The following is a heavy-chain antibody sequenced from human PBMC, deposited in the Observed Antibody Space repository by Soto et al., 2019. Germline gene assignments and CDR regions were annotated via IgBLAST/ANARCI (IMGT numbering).Heavy chain of an antibody. J-gene: IGHJ4*02. V-gene: IGHV3-74*01. CDR2: INGDGTTT. CDR3: VRDLSVTTKFDY. D-gene: IGHD4-17*01. CDR1: GCTFSSYW. Sequence: EVQLVESGGGLVQPGGSLRLSCEASGCTFSSYWMHWVRQATGKGLVWVSRINGDGTTTGYADFVKGRFSISRDSAKNTLYLQMNSLRAEDTAVYYCVRDLSVTTKFDYWGQGPLVTVSS.